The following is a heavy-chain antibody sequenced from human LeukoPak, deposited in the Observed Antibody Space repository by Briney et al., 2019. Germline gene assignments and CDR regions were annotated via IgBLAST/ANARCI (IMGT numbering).Heavy chain of an antibody. D-gene: IGHD6-19*01. V-gene: IGHV6-1*01. J-gene: IGHJ6*02. CDR1: GDSVSSNNAA. Sequence: SQTLSLTCAISGDSVSSNNAAWNWIRQSSSRGLEWLGRAYYRSKWFNDYAISVKSRITITSDTSKNQFSLQLNSVTPEDTAVYYCARTRYSSGGAYYYGVDVWGQETTVTVSS. CDR3: ARTRYSSGGAYYYGVDV. CDR2: AYYRSKWFN.